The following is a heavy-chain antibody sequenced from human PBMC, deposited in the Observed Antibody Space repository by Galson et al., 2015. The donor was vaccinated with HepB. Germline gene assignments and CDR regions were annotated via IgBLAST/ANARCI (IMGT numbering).Heavy chain of an antibody. V-gene: IGHV1-46*01. CDR2: INPSGGST. CDR1: GYTFTSYY. J-gene: IGHJ3*02. CDR3: ARGRSRRGHNTFDAFDI. D-gene: IGHD1-1*01. Sequence: SVKVSCKASGYTFTSYYMHWVRQAPGQGLEWMGIINPSGGSTSYAQKFQGRVTMTRDTSTSTVYMELSSLRSEDTAVYYCARGRSRRGHNTFDAFDIWGQGTMVTVSS.